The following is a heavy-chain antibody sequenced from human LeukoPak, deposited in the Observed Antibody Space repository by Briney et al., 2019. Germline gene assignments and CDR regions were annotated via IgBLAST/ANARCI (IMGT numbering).Heavy chain of an antibody. D-gene: IGHD3-22*01. CDR2: ISSSGSTI. CDR3: ARDYRVMTHYDSSGYYKAFDY. CDR1: GFTFSDYY. Sequence: PGGSLRLSCAASGFTFSDYYMSWIRQAPGKGLEWVSYISSSGSTIYYADSVKGRFTISRDKAKNSLYLQMNSLRAEDTAVYYCARDYRVMTHYDSSGYYKAFDYWGQGTLVTVSS. J-gene: IGHJ4*02. V-gene: IGHV3-11*04.